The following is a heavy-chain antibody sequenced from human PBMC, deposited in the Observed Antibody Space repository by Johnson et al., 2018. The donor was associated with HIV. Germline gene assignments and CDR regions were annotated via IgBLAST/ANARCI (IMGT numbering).Heavy chain of an antibody. D-gene: IGHD4-17*01. CDR2: VWYDGGNK. CDR1: GFTFSNYG. V-gene: IGHV3-33*01. J-gene: IGHJ3*02. Sequence: QVQLVESGGGVVQPGRSLRLSCVASGFTFSNYGMHWVRQAPGKGLEWVALVWYDGGNKYYADSVKGRFTIFRDNSENTLYLQMNSLRAEDTAVYYCARDLRGAFDIWGQGTMVTVSS. CDR3: ARDLRGAFDI.